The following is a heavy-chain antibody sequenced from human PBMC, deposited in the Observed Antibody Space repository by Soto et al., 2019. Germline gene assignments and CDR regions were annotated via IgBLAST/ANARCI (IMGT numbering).Heavy chain of an antibody. V-gene: IGHV5-51*01. CDR3: TKGASSPFAS. J-gene: IGHJ4*02. CDR1: GYSFTSYW. CDR2: IYPGDSDT. D-gene: IGHD2-15*01. Sequence: RESLKISCKGSGYSFTSYWIGWVRQMPGKGLEWMGIIYPGDSDTRYSPSFQGQVTISADKSISTAYLQWSSLKASDTAIYYCTKGASSPFASWGQGTRVTGSS.